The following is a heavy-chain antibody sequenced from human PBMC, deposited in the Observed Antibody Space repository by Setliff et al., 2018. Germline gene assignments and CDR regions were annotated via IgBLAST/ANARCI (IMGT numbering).Heavy chain of an antibody. CDR2: VFPSDSDT. J-gene: IGHJ4*02. V-gene: IGHV5-51*01. CDR1: GYDFFGYW. D-gene: IGHD2-21*02. CDR3: ARLGVTATASDNNVFDY. Sequence: GESLKISCQGLGYDFFGYWIAWVRQVPGKGLEWMGLVFPSDSDTRYSPSFRGQVTISADKSISTAYLQWSSLKASDTAMYYCARLGVTATASDNNVFDYWGQGTLVTVSS.